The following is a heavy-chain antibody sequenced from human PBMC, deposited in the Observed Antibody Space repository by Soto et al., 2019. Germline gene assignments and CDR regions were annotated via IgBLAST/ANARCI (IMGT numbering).Heavy chain of an antibody. V-gene: IGHV4-59*01. CDR1: GGSISSYY. CDR2: IYYSGST. J-gene: IGHJ3*01. CDR3: ASGEASQ. Sequence: QVQLQESGPGLVKPSETLSLTCTVSGGSISSYYWSWIRQPPGKGLEWIGYIYYSGSTNYNPSLKSRVTISVDTSKNQFSLKLSSVTAADTVVYYCASGEASQWGQGTMVTVSS. D-gene: IGHD3-10*01.